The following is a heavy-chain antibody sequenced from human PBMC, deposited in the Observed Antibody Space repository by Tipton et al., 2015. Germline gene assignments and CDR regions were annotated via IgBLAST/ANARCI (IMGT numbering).Heavy chain of an antibody. CDR3: ARHTRGDGNSTSCYWYFDP. CDR1: GYTFTDYY. CDR2: MTPNSGGA. Sequence: QLVQSGAEVKKPGASVKVSCKASGYTFTDYYIHWVRQAPGQGLEWMGWMTPNSGGATSAQKFQGRVTMTRDTSISTAYMELSRLTSDDTAVYYCARHTRGDGNSTSCYWYFDPWGQGTRVTVSS. D-gene: IGHD2-2*01. J-gene: IGHJ5*02. V-gene: IGHV1-2*02.